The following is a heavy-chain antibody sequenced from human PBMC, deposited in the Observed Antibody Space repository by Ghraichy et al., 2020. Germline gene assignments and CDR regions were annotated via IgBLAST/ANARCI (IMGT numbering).Heavy chain of an antibody. CDR3: ARRSSSSGGEYFDF. CDR1: GYSISSYW. V-gene: IGHV5-51*01. CDR2: IYPGDSDK. D-gene: IGHD3-10*01. J-gene: IGHJ4*02. Sequence: GGSLRLSCKASGYSISSYWIGWVRQMPGKGLEWMGVIYPGDSDKVYSPAFQGQVTFSADKSTNTAYLQFISLQASDTAVYFCARRSSSSGGEYFDFWGQGTPVTVSS.